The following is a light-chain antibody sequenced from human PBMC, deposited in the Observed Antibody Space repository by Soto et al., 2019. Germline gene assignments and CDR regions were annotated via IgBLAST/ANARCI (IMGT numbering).Light chain of an antibody. CDR1: SRDVGSYNL. CDR3: SSYAGRRTFRL. J-gene: IGLJ7*01. CDR2: EVS. V-gene: IGLV2-23*02. Sequence: QSALTQPASVSGFPGQAITISCTGTSRDVGSYNLVSWYQQCPCNAPKLVIYEVSKRPSGVSPRFSGSKPGNPASRTISGLQAEDEADFYCSSYAGRRTFRLFGGGTQLTVL.